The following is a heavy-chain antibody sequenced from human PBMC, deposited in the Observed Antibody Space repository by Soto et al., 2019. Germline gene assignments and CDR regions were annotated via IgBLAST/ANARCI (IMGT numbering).Heavy chain of an antibody. CDR2: IYYSGST. J-gene: IGHJ6*02. Sequence: SETLSLTCTVSGGSISSYYWSWIRQPPGKGLEWIGYIYYSGSTNYNPSLKSRVTISVDTSKNQFSLKLTSVTAADTAVYYCARGEDAFFYYGLDVWGQGITVTVSS. CDR3: ARGEDAFFYYGLDV. V-gene: IGHV4-59*01. CDR1: GGSISSYY.